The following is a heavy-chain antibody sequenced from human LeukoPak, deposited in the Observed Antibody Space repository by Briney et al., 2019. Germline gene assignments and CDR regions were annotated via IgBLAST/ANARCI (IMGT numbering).Heavy chain of an antibody. CDR1: GGSISSSSYY. CDR3: ARGPRYYDILTGYSNWFDP. CDR2: IYYSGST. Sequence: PSETLSLTCTVSGGSISSSSYYWGWIRQPPGKGLERIGSIYYSGSTYYNPSLKSRVTISVDTSKNQFSLKLSSVTAADTAVYYCARGPRYYDILTGYSNWFDPWGQGTLVTVSS. V-gene: IGHV4-39*01. D-gene: IGHD3-9*01. J-gene: IGHJ5*02.